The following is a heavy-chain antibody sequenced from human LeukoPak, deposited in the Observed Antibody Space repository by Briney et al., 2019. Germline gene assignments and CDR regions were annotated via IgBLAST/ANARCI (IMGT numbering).Heavy chain of an antibody. J-gene: IGHJ4*02. CDR3: ATGTTDGGFDY. V-gene: IGHV3-48*01. CDR2: ISSSSSTI. D-gene: IGHD1-1*01. Sequence: GGSLRLSCAASGFTFSSYAMNWVRQAPGKGLEWVSYISSSSSTIYYADSVKGRFTISRDNAKNSLYLQMNSLRAEDTAVYYCATGTTDGGFDYWGQGTLVTVSS. CDR1: GFTFSSYA.